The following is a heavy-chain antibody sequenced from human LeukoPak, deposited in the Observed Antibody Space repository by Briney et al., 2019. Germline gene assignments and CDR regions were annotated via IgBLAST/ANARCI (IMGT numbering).Heavy chain of an antibody. CDR1: GGSISSGGYY. D-gene: IGHD3-10*01. CDR3: ARAETYYYGSGSYHPFDY. J-gene: IGHJ4*02. V-gene: IGHV4-31*03. Sequence: SETLSLTCTASGGSISSGGYYWSWIRQHPGKGLEWIGYIYYSGSTYYNPSLKSRVTISVDTSKNQFSLKLSSVTAADTAVYYCARAETYYYGSGSYHPFDYWGQGTLVTVSS. CDR2: IYYSGST.